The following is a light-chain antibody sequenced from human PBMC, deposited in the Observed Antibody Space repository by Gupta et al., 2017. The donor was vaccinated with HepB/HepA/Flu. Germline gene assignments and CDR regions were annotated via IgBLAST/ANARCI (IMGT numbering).Light chain of an antibody. CDR2: EVN. J-gene: IGLJ3*02. Sequence: QSGLTQPPSASGSPGQSVIISCTGTSSDVGNYKYVSWYQQHPGKAPKLMIYEVNKRPSGVPDRFSGSKSGNTASLTVSGLQPEDEADYFCSSYAGSNNWVFGGGTKLTVL. CDR3: SSYAGSNNWV. CDR1: SSDVGNYKY. V-gene: IGLV2-8*01.